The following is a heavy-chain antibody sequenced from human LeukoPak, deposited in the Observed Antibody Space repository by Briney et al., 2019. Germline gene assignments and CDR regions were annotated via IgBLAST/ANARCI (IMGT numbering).Heavy chain of an antibody. CDR1: GFTFSSYG. CDR3: ARETSVDPDAFDV. CDR2: ISRSGNLR. J-gene: IGHJ3*01. Sequence: GGTLRLSCAASGFTFSSYGMNWVRQAPGKGLEWLSYISRSGNLREYADSVKGRFTISRDSAKSSLFLQMNNLRAEDTAVYYCARETSVDPDAFDVWGQGTMVTVSS. V-gene: IGHV3-48*04.